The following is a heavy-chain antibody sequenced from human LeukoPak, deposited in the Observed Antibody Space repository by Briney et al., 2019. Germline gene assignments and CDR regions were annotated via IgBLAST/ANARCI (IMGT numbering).Heavy chain of an antibody. CDR3: AKATPGYYYDSSGWFVGLDY. V-gene: IGHV3-23*01. J-gene: IGHJ4*02. Sequence: PGGSLRPSCAASGFTFSSYAMSWVRQAPGKGLEWVSAISGSGGSTYYADSVKGRFTISRDNSKNTLYLQMNSLRAEDTAVYYCAKATPGYYYDSSGWFVGLDYWGQGTLVTVSS. CDR1: GFTFSSYA. D-gene: IGHD3-22*01. CDR2: ISGSGGST.